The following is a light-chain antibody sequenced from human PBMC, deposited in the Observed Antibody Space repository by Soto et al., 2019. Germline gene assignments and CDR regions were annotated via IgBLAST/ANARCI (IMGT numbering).Light chain of an antibody. J-gene: IGKJ1*01. CDR3: QQYGDLPWT. Sequence: ALRQSPGTLSSXPAARATRSSMASQSVSSNYLAWYQQKPGQAPRLLIYGASSRATGIPDRFSGSGSGTDFTLTIDRLESEDFAVYFCQQYGDLPWTFGQGTKVDI. CDR2: GAS. V-gene: IGKV3-20*01. CDR1: QSVSSNY.